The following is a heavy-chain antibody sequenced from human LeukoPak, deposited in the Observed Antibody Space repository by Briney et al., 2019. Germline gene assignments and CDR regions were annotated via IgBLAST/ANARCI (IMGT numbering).Heavy chain of an antibody. CDR3: ARGTKITIFGVVIMRPAPRFDY. J-gene: IGHJ4*02. CDR2: IYNSGST. Sequence: PSETVSLTCTASGYSISSGYYCGWSREPPGKVLGLIGIIYNSGSTYYTPSLKSRVTISVDTSKNQVSLKLSSVTAADTAVYYCARGTKITIFGVVIMRPAPRFDYWGQGTLVTVSS. CDR1: GYSISSGYY. V-gene: IGHV4-38-2*02. D-gene: IGHD3-3*01.